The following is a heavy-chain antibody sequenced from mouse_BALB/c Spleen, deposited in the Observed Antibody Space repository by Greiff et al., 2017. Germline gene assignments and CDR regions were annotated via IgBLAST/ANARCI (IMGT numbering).Heavy chain of an antibody. J-gene: IGHJ3*01. CDR2: IWSGGST. CDR1: GFSFTSYG. CDR3: SRNGDYDYDDWFAY. Sequence: QVQLQQSGPGLVQPSQSLSITCTVSGFSFTSYGVYWVRQSPGKGLEWLGVIWSGGSTDYNAAFISRLSISKDNSKSHVFFKMNSLQANDTAIYYCSRNGDYDYDDWFAYWGQGTLVTVSA. D-gene: IGHD2-4*01. V-gene: IGHV2-2*02.